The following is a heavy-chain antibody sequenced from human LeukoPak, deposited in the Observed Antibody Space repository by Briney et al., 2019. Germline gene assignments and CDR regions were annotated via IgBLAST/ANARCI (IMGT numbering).Heavy chain of an antibody. V-gene: IGHV4-31*03. Sequence: SSETLSLTCTVSGGSISSGGYYWSWIRQHPGKGLEWIGYIYYSGSTYYNPSLKSRVTISVDTSKNQFSLELSSVTAADTAVYYCARGRIMITFGGVPSPNFDYWGQGTLVTVSS. CDR2: IYYSGST. CDR3: ARGRIMITFGGVPSPNFDY. CDR1: GGSISSGGYY. D-gene: IGHD3-16*01. J-gene: IGHJ4*02.